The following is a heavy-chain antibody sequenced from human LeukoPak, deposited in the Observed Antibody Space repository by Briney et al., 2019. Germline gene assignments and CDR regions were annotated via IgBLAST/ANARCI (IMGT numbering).Heavy chain of an antibody. CDR3: ARGRVMEPIDY. CDR1: GGSFSGYY. D-gene: IGHD2-8*01. CDR2: INHSGST. V-gene: IGHV4-34*01. J-gene: IGHJ4*02. Sequence: SETLSLTCAGYGGSFSGYYWSWIRQPPGKGLEWIGEINHSGSTNYNPSLKSRVTISVDTSKNQFSLKLSSVTAADTAVYYCARGRVMEPIDYWGQGTLVTVSS.